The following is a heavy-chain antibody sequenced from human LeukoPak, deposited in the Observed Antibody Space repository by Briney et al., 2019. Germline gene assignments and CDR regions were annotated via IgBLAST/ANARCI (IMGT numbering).Heavy chain of an antibody. J-gene: IGHJ4*02. CDR1: GFTFSGSA. D-gene: IGHD2-21*02. CDR2: IRSKANSYAT. Sequence: GGSLRLSCAASGFTFSGSAMHWVCQASGKGLEWVGRIRSKANSYATAYAASVKGRFTISRDDSKNTAYLQMNSLKTEDTAVYYCTRSPSEWWLLLDYWGQGTLVTVSS. CDR3: TRSPSEWWLLLDY. V-gene: IGHV3-73*01.